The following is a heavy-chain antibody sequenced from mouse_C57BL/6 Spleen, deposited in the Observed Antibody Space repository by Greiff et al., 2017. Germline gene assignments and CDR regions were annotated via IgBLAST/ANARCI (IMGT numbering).Heavy chain of an antibody. J-gene: IGHJ4*01. CDR3: ARSPYYYGSSFYYARDY. CDR2: INPSNGGT. D-gene: IGHD1-1*01. Sequence: QVQLQQPGTELVKPGASVKLSCKASGYTFTSYWMHWVKQRPGQGLEWIGNINPSNGGTNYNEKFKSKATLTVDKSSSTAYIQLSSLTSEDSAVYYCARSPYYYGSSFYYARDYWGQGTLVTVSS. CDR1: GYTFTSYW. V-gene: IGHV1-53*01.